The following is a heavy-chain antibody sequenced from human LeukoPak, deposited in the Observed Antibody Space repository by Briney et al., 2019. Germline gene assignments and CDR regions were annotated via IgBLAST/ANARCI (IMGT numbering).Heavy chain of an antibody. Sequence: ASVKVSCKASGGTFSSYAISWVRQAPGQGLEWMGRIIPILGIANYAQKFQGRVTITPDKSTSTAYMELSSLRSEDTAVYYCARWDIAAAGRGSDAFDIWGQGTMVTVSS. J-gene: IGHJ3*02. CDR1: GGTFSSYA. CDR2: IIPILGIA. D-gene: IGHD6-13*01. CDR3: ARWDIAAAGRGSDAFDI. V-gene: IGHV1-69*04.